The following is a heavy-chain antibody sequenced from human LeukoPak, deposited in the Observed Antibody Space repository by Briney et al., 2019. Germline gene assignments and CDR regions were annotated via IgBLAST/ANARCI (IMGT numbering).Heavy chain of an antibody. D-gene: IGHD4-17*01. CDR3: ARSDYGDYEGQYYFDY. Sequence: PSETLSLTCAVYGGSFSGYYWSWIRQPPGKGLEWIGEINHSGSTKYNPSLKSRVTISVDTSKNQFSLKLSSVTAADPAVYYCARSDYGDYEGQYYFDYWGQGTLVTVSS. CDR2: INHSGST. J-gene: IGHJ4*02. V-gene: IGHV4-34*01. CDR1: GGSFSGYY.